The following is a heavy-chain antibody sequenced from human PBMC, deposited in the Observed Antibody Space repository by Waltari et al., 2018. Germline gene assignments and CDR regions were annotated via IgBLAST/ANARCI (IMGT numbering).Heavy chain of an antibody. CDR2: IYYSGST. CDR3: ARGGRNCSGGSCYAN. V-gene: IGHV4-59*01. D-gene: IGHD2-15*01. CDR1: GGSISSYY. Sequence: QVQLQESGPGLVKPSETLSLTCTVSGGSISSYYWSWLRQPPGKGLEWIGYIYYSGSTNYNPSLKSRVTISVDTSKNQFSLKLSSVTAADTAVYYCARGGRNCSGGSCYANWGQGTLVTVSS. J-gene: IGHJ4*02.